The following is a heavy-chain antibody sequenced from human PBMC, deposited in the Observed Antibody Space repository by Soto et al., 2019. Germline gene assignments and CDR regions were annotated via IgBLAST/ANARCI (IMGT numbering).Heavy chain of an antibody. CDR1: GGTFSSYA. D-gene: IGHD1-26*01. CDR2: IIPIFGTA. V-gene: IGHV1-69*13. CDR3: ARGWELLGGFDY. Sequence: ASVKVSCKASGGTFSSYAISWVRQAPGQGLEWMGGIIPIFGTANYAQKFQGRVTITADESTSTAYMELSSLRSEDTAVYYCARGWELLGGFDYWGQGTLVTVSS. J-gene: IGHJ4*02.